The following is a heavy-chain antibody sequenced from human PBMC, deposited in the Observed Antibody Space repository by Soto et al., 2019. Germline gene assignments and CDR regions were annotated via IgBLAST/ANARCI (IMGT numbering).Heavy chain of an antibody. V-gene: IGHV3-23*01. J-gene: IGHJ5*02. D-gene: IGHD6-19*01. CDR2: ISGSGGST. Sequence: PGGSLRLSCAASGFTFSSYAMSWVRQAPGKGLEWVSAISGSGGSTYYADSVKGRFTISRDNSKNTLYLQMNSLRAEDTAVYHCAKGKRLAGQHLSLNWFDPWGQGTLVTVSS. CDR1: GFTFSSYA. CDR3: AKGKRLAGQHLSLNWFDP.